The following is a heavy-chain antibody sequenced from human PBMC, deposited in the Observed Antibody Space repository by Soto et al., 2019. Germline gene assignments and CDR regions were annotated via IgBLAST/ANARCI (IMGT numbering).Heavy chain of an antibody. CDR3: ARWYYYGSGSYYNAYYYYYMDV. CDR2: INHSGST. CDR1: GGSFSGYY. J-gene: IGHJ6*03. D-gene: IGHD3-10*01. Sequence: QVQLQQWGAGLLKPSETLSLTCAVYGGSFSGYYWSWIHQPPGKGLEWIGEINHSGSTNYNPSLKSRVTISVDTSKNQFSLKLSSVTAADTAVYYCARWYYYGSGSYYNAYYYYYMDVWGKGTTVTVSS. V-gene: IGHV4-34*01.